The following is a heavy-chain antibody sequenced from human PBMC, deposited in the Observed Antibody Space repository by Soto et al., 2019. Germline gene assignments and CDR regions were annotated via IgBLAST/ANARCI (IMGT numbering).Heavy chain of an antibody. J-gene: IGHJ4*02. Sequence: QVVLQESGPGLVKPSETLSLTCSVSGRSITSYYWSWVRQPPGKGLEWIGYIYDNGITSQNPSLKRRVTMSAEASQNQISLKLTSVTGADTAVYDGARTYDTNGYANEFDSWGKGILVPVTS. CDR3: ARTYDTNGYANEFDS. D-gene: IGHD3-22*01. CDR1: GRSITSYY. CDR2: IYDNGIT. V-gene: IGHV4-59*12.